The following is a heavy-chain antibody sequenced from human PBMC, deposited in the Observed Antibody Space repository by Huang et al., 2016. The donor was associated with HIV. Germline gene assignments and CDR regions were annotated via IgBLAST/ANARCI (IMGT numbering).Heavy chain of an antibody. Sequence: QMQLQQRGAGLLKPSETLSLTCGVSGGSFTGNYLTWIRQAPGKGLAWIGEVNDSGATNYNPSLKGRVTISLDKSNRELSLNLRSVTAADTAVYYWARQWTILEWLLGLDVWGQGTTVIVSS. CDR1: GGSFTGNY. CDR3: ARQWTILEWLLGLDV. J-gene: IGHJ6*02. V-gene: IGHV4-34*02. D-gene: IGHD3-3*01. CDR2: VNDSGAT.